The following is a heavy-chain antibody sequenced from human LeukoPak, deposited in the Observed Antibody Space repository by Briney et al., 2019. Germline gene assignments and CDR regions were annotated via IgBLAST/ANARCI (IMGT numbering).Heavy chain of an antibody. V-gene: IGHV3-9*01. D-gene: IGHD3-10*01. CDR2: ISWNSGTI. CDR3: AKDVFTMVRGVLEY. CDR1: GFTFDDYA. J-gene: IGHJ4*02. Sequence: GRSLRLSCAASGFTFDDYAMHWVRQAPAKGLERVSGISWNSGTIGYADSVKGRFTISRDNAKNSLYLQMNSLRAEDTALYYCAKDVFTMVRGVLEYWGQGTLVTVSS.